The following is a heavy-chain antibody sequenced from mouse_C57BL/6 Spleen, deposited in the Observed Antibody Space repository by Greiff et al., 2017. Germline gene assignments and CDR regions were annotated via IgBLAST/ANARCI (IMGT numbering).Heavy chain of an antibody. V-gene: IGHV1-69*01. CDR1: GYTFTSYW. J-gene: IGHJ4*01. CDR3: ARSGYGSSYDAMDY. CDR2: IDPSDSYT. Sequence: VQLQQSGAELVMPGASVKLSCKASGYTFTSYWMHWVKQRPGQGLEWIGEIDPSDSYTNYNQKFKGKFTLTVDKSSSTAYMQLSILTSEDSAVYYWARSGYGSSYDAMDYWGQGTTVTVSS. D-gene: IGHD1-1*01.